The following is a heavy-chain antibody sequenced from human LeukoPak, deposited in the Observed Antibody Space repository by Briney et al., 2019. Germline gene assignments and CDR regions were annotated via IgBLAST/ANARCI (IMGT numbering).Heavy chain of an antibody. CDR3: ARDYSVMDIVASYFFDY. V-gene: IGHV3-48*03. CDR1: GFTFSSYE. Sequence: GGSLRLSCAASGFTFSSYEMGWVRQAPGKGLEWISYISTTGTIIYYADSVKGRFTISRDNAEDSLYLQMNSLRAEDTAVYYCARDYSVMDIVASYFFDYWGQGTLVTVSS. CDR2: ISTTGTII. J-gene: IGHJ4*02. D-gene: IGHD5-12*01.